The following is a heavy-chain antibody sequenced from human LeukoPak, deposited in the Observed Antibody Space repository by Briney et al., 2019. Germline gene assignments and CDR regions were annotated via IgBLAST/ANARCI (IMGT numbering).Heavy chain of an antibody. CDR3: ARDRMTGRYCSSTSCLSLIDY. V-gene: IGHV1-18*01. CDR1: GYTFTSYG. J-gene: IGHJ4*02. Sequence: ASVNVSCKASGYTFTSYGISWVRQAPGQGLEWMGWISAYNGNTNYAQKPQGRVTMTTDTSTSTAYMELRSLRSDDTAVYYCARDRMTGRYCSSTSCLSLIDYWGQGTLVTVSS. D-gene: IGHD2-2*01. CDR2: ISAYNGNT.